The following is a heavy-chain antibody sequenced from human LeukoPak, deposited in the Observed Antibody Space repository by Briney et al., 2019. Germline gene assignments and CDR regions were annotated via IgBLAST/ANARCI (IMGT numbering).Heavy chain of an antibody. V-gene: IGHV3-7*03. D-gene: IGHD2-2*01. CDR3: ARDFQPRYCSSSSCSPA. CDR1: GFTFRDYW. CDR2: IRPDGSQK. Sequence: GGSLRLSCAASGFTFRDYWMSWVRQAPGEGLEWVANIRPDGSQKYYVDSARGRFTISRDNAKSSLYLQMSSLRPEDTATYYCARDFQPRYCSSSSCSPAWGQGTTVTVSS. J-gene: IGHJ6*02.